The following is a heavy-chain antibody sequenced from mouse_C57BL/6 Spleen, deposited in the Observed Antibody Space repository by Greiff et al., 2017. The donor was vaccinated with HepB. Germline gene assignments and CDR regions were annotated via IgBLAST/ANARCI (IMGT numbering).Heavy chain of an antibody. V-gene: IGHV1-82*01. J-gene: IGHJ1*03. D-gene: IGHD1-1*01. CDR3: ADTTVVAPYWYFDV. CDR2: IYPGDGDT. Sequence: VQLQQSGPELVKPGASVKISCKASGYAFSSSWMNWVKQRPGKGLEWIGRIYPGDGDTNYNGKFKGKATLTADKSSSTAYMQLSSLTSEDSAVYFCADTTVVAPYWYFDVWGTGTTVTVSS. CDR1: GYAFSSSW.